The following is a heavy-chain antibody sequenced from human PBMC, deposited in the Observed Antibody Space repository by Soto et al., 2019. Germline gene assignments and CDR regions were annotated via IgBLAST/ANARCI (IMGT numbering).Heavy chain of an antibody. CDR3: ARVPNCDSSSCYSYFDF. Sequence: EMQLVESGGGLVQPGGYLRLSCAASGFIFRNYWMPWVRQAPGKGPVWVSRISSDGTSTTYADSVKGRFTISRDNAKNTLYLQVNSLRAEDTAVYYCARVPNCDSSSCYSYFDFWGQGALVTVS. V-gene: IGHV3-74*01. D-gene: IGHD2-2*01. CDR1: GFIFRNYW. J-gene: IGHJ4*02. CDR2: ISSDGTST.